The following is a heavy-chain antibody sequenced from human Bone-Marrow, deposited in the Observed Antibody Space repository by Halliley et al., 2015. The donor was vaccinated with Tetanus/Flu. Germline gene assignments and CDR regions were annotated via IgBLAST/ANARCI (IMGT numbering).Heavy chain of an antibody. V-gene: IGHV4-59*01. CDR2: ISYSGST. CDR3: AMSGRGYSYDA. J-gene: IGHJ4*02. D-gene: IGHD5-18*01. Sequence: EWIGDISYSGSTNYNPSLKSRIPLSVDTSKNQLSLKLSSVTAADTAVYYCAMSGRGYSYDAWGRGTLVTVSS.